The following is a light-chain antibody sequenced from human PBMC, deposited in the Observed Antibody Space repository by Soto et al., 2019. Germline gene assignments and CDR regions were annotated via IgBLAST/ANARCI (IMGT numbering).Light chain of an antibody. CDR1: SSNIGSNY. CDR2: SNN. J-gene: IGLJ1*01. CDR3: AAWDDSLSGSYV. V-gene: IGLV1-47*02. Sequence: QSALTQPPSASGSPGQSVTISCSGISSNIGSNYVYWYQQLPGTAPKLLIYSNNQRPSGVPDRFSGSKSGTSASLAISGLRSEDEADYYCAAWDDSLSGSYVFGTGTKVTVL.